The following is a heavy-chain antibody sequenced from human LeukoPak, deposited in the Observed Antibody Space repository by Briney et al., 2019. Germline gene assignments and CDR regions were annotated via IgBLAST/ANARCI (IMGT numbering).Heavy chain of an antibody. CDR1: GFTFSSYA. Sequence: GGSLRLSCAASGFTFSSYAMSWVRQAPGKGLEWVSAISGSGGSTYYADSVKGRFTISRDNSKNTLYLQMNSLRAEDTAVYYCAGGEWGYCSSTSCYGWGQGTLVTVSS. J-gene: IGHJ4*02. CDR3: AGGEWGYCSSTSCYG. CDR2: ISGSGGST. V-gene: IGHV3-23*01. D-gene: IGHD2-2*01.